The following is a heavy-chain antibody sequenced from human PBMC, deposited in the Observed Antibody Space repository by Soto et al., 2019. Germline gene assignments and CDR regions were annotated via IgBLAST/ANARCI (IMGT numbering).Heavy chain of an antibody. V-gene: IGHV1-3*01. CDR3: ARDPYSGYPYYMDV. J-gene: IGHJ6*03. CDR1: GYTFTSYA. CDR2: INAGNGNT. Sequence: QVQLVQSGAEVKKPGASVKVSCKASGYTFTSYAMHWVRQAPGQRLEWMGWINAGNGNTKYSQKFQGRVTITRDTSASTAYMELGSLRSEDTAVYYCARDPYSGYPYYMDVWGKGTTVTVSS. D-gene: IGHD5-12*01.